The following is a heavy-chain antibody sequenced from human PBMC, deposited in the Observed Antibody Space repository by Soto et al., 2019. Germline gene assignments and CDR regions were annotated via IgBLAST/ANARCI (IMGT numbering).Heavy chain of an antibody. CDR1: GFTFSYYW. Sequence: EVPLVESGGGLVRPGGSLRLSCAASGFTFSYYWMHWVRQAPGKVLVWVSRIHSDGRSTTYADFVKGRFIISRDNARNTVDLQMNSVGVEDTAVYYCARGDRGAFDLWGQGTVVTVSS. V-gene: IGHV3-74*01. CDR3: ARGDRGAFDL. CDR2: IHSDGRST. J-gene: IGHJ3*01. D-gene: IGHD1-26*01.